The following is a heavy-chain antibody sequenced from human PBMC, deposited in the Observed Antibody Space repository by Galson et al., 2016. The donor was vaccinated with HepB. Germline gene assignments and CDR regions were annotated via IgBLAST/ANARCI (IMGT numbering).Heavy chain of an antibody. V-gene: IGHV3-30*18. D-gene: IGHD5-24*01. CDR3: AKGRWDFDS. J-gene: IGHJ4*02. Sequence: SLRLSCAASGFTFSTYGMHWVRQAPGKGLEWVALISSDGKSESYAYSVKGRVTISRDNSKNTLYLQMHSLGGEDTAVYYCAKGRWDFDSWGQGTLVTVSP. CDR1: GFTFSTYG. CDR2: ISSDGKSE.